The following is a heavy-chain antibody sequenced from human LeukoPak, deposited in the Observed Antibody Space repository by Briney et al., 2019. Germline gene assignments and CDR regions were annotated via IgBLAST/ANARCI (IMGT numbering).Heavy chain of an antibody. J-gene: IGHJ6*03. CDR2: IYTSGST. CDR1: GGSISSGSYY. D-gene: IGHD1-26*01. Sequence: SQTLSLTCTVSGGSISSGSYYWSWIRQPAGKGLEWIGRIYTSGSTNYNPSLKSRVTISVDTSKNQFSLKLSSVTAADTAVYYCARERWDRGYYYYYMDVWGKGTTVTISS. V-gene: IGHV4-61*02. CDR3: ARERWDRGYYYYYMDV.